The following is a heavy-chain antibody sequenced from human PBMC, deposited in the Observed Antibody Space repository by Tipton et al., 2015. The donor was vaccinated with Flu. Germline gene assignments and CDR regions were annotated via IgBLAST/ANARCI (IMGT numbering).Heavy chain of an antibody. D-gene: IGHD7-27*01. CDR2: IYTSGST. Sequence: TLSLTCTVSGGSISSYYWSWIRQPAGKGLEWIGRIYTSGSTNYNPPLKSRVTMSVDTSKNQFSLKLSSVTAADTAVYYCARVNFWGSAGYFDYWGQGTLVTVSS. V-gene: IGHV4-4*07. J-gene: IGHJ4*02. CDR3: ARVNFWGSAGYFDY. CDR1: GGSISSYY.